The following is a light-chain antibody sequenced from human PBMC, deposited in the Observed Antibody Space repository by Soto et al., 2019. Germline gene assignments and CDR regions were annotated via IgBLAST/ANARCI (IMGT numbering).Light chain of an antibody. CDR3: SSYTRSNTLV. CDR1: SSDVGGYNY. V-gene: IGLV2-14*01. Sequence: QSALTQPASVSGSPGQSITISCTGTSSDVGGYNYVSWYQQHPGKAPKLMLYDVSNRPSGVSSRFSGSKSGNTASLTISGLQAEDESDYYCSSYTRSNTLVFGGGTKLTVL. J-gene: IGLJ3*02. CDR2: DVS.